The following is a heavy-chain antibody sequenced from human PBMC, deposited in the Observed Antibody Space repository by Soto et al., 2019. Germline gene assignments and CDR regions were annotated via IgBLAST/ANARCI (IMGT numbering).Heavy chain of an antibody. D-gene: IGHD2-21*02. CDR1: GFTFSSYW. V-gene: IGHV3-7*03. Sequence: LRLSCAASGFTFSSYWMSWVRQAPGKGLEWVANIKQDGSEKYYVDSVKGRFTISRDNAKNSLYLQMNSLRAEDTAVYYCARETVVVTADRYYFDYWGQGTLVTVYS. CDR3: ARETVVVTADRYYFDY. CDR2: IKQDGSEK. J-gene: IGHJ4*02.